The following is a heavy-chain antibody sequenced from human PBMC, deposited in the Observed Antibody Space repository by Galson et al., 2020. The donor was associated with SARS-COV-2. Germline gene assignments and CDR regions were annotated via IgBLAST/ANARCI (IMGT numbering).Heavy chain of an antibody. CDR2: ISSDGSTK. CDR1: GFTFSSYA. D-gene: IGHD1-26*01. CDR3: ARARSGSYREAFDI. Sequence: GGSLRLSCAASGFTFSSYAMHWVRQAPGKGLQWVAVISSDGSTKYYADSVTGRFTISRDNSKNTLFLQMNSLRAEDTAVYDCARARSGSYREAFDIWGQGTMVTASS. J-gene: IGHJ3*02. V-gene: IGHV3-30*04.